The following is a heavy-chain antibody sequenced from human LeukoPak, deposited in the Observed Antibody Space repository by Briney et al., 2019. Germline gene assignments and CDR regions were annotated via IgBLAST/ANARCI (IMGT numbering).Heavy chain of an antibody. CDR1: GFTFSSYS. V-gene: IGHV3-21*04. CDR3: AKDLATHYDILTAYYTFDY. J-gene: IGHJ4*02. Sequence: GGSLRLSCAASGFTFSSYSVNWVRQAPGKGLEWVSSISSSSSYIYYADSVKGRLTISRDNSKNTLYLQMNTLRAEDTAVYYCAKDLATHYDILTAYYTFDYWGQGTLVTVSS. CDR2: ISSSSSYI. D-gene: IGHD3-9*01.